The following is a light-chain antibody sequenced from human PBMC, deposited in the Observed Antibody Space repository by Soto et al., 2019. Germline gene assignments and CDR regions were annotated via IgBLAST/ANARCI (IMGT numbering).Light chain of an antibody. J-gene: IGLJ1*01. V-gene: IGLV2-23*02. CDR3: CSHAGSSTHYV. Sequence: QSALTQPASVSGSPGQSITISCTGTSSDVGNYNFVSWYQEHPGKAPKLIIFEVNKRPSAVSNRFSGSKSGSTASLTISGLQAEDEAHYYCCSHAGSSTHYVFGSGTKLTVL. CDR2: EVN. CDR1: SSDVGNYNF.